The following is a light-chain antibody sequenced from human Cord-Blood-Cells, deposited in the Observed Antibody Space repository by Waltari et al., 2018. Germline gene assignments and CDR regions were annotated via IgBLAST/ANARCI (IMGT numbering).Light chain of an antibody. V-gene: IGLV3-19*01. CDR2: GKD. CDR1: SLRRYY. CDR3: NSRDSSGNHYV. Sequence: SSELTQDPAVSVALGQTVSTECQGDSLRRYYARWYQQKPGQAPVLVLYGKDNRPAGIPDRFSGSSSGNTASLTITGAQAEDEADYYCNSRDSSGNHYVFGTGTKVTVL. J-gene: IGLJ1*01.